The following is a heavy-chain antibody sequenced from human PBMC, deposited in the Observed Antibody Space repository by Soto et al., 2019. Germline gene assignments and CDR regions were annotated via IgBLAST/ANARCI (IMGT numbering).Heavy chain of an antibody. V-gene: IGHV4-61*01. D-gene: IGHD3-10*01. J-gene: IGHJ6*03. CDR2: IYYSGST. CDR3: ARVRGTMVRGVIIPYYYMDV. Sequence: PSETLSLTCTVSGGPISSDSYYWSWIRQHPGKGLEWIGYIYYSGSTNYNPSLKSRVTISVDTSKNQFSLKLSSVTAADTAVYYCARVRGTMVRGVIIPYYYMDVWGKGTTVTVSS. CDR1: GGPISSDSYY.